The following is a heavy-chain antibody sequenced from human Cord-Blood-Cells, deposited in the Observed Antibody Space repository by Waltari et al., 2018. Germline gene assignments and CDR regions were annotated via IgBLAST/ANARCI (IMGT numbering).Heavy chain of an antibody. J-gene: IGHJ5*02. Sequence: QLQLQESGPGLVKPSETLSLTCTVSGGSISSSSYYWGWIRQPPGKGLEWIGSIYYSGSAETNPSLKSPATMSVDTSKHPFSLKLSSVTAADPAVYYCARQGLSGSYGGTWFDPWGQGTLVTVSS. CDR3: ARQGLSGSYGGTWFDP. CDR2: IYYSGSA. CDR1: GGSISSSSYY. V-gene: IGHV4-39*01. D-gene: IGHD1-26*01.